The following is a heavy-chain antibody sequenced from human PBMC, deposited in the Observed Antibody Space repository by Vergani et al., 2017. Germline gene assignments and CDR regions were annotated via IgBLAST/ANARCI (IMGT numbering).Heavy chain of an antibody. CDR2: INPIFGTA. D-gene: IGHD5-24*01. Sequence: QVQLVQSGAEVKKPGSSVKVSCKASGGTFSRYAISWVRQAPGQGLEWLGGINPIFGTANYAQKFQGRVKMTADESTRRAYMELSSLRSEDTAVYYCASSAQVEMATIAAVGAFDIWGQGTMVTVSS. CDR1: GGTFSRYA. V-gene: IGHV1-69*01. J-gene: IGHJ3*02. CDR3: ASSAQVEMATIAAVGAFDI.